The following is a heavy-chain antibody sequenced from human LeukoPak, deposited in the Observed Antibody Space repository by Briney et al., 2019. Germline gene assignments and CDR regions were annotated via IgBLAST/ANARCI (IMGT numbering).Heavy chain of an antibody. Sequence: SETLSLTCTVSGGSISGYYWTWIRQPAGKGLEWIGHIYTSGSTYYNPSLKSRVTMSVDTSKNQFSLKLSSVAAADTAMYYCARDAGLTYFDYWGQGTLVTVSS. J-gene: IGHJ4*02. CDR1: GGSISGYY. D-gene: IGHD3-22*01. CDR2: IYTSGST. V-gene: IGHV4-4*07. CDR3: ARDAGLTYFDY.